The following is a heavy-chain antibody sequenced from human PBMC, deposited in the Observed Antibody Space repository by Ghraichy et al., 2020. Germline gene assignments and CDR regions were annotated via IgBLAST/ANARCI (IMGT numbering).Heavy chain of an antibody. CDR3: ARDFPLREWELRGQYWYFDL. CDR2: ISAYNGNT. V-gene: IGHV1-18*01. D-gene: IGHD1-26*01. Sequence: ASVKVSCKASGYTFTSYGISWVRQAPGQGLEWMGWISAYNGNTNYAQKLQGRVTMTTDTSTSTAYMELRSLRSDDTAVYYCARDFPLREWELRGQYWYFDLWGRGTLVTVSS. J-gene: IGHJ2*01. CDR1: GYTFTSYG.